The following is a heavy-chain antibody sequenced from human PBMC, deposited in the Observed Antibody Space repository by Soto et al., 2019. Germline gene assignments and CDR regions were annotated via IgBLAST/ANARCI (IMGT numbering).Heavy chain of an antibody. Sequence: LRLSCAASGFTFSSYEMNWVRQAPGKGLEWVSYISSSGSTIYYADSVKGRFTISRDNAKNSLYLQMNSLRAEDTAVYYCARQSYDSSGYYAQSYYFDYWGQGTLVTVSS. CDR2: ISSSGSTI. CDR3: ARQSYDSSGYYAQSYYFDY. CDR1: GFTFSSYE. V-gene: IGHV3-48*03. D-gene: IGHD3-22*01. J-gene: IGHJ4*02.